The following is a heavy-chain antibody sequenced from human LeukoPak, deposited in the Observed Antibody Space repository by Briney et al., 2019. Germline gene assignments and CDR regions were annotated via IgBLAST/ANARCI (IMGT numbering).Heavy chain of an antibody. D-gene: IGHD3-22*01. V-gene: IGHV3-53*01. J-gene: IGHJ4*02. CDR2: IYSGGST. CDR3: AIDSSGYYVHDY. CDR1: GFTVSSNY. Sequence: PGGSLRLSCAASGFTVSSNYMSWVRQAPGKGLEWVSVIYSGGSTYYADSVKGRFTISRDNSKNTLYLQMNSLRAEDTAVYYCAIDSSGYYVHDYWGQGTLVTVSS.